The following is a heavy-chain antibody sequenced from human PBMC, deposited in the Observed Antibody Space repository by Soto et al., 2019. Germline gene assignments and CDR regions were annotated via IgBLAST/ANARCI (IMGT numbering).Heavy chain of an antibody. V-gene: IGHV1-18*01. Sequence: QVQLVQSGAEVKKPGAAVKVSCKASGYTFTSYGISWVRQAPGQGLEWMGWISAYNGNTNYAQKLQGRVTMTTDTSTSTAYMDLRSLRADDTAVYYCAHTTVVTPKYYYYYYGMDVWGQGTTVTVSS. CDR2: ISAYNGNT. CDR1: GYTFTSYG. D-gene: IGHD4-17*01. J-gene: IGHJ6*02. CDR3: AHTTVVTPKYYYYYYGMDV.